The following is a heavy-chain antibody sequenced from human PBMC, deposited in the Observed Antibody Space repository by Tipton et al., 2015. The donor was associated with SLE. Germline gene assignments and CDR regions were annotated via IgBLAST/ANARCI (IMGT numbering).Heavy chain of an antibody. Sequence: SLRLSCAASGLTFSDYYMSWIRQAPGKGLEWVSSISTSSSYIYYADSVKGRFTISRDNARNSLYLQMNSLRAEDTALYYCARDGEPDFDYWGQGTLVTVSS. CDR1: GLTFSDYY. CDR3: ARDGEPDFDY. V-gene: IGHV3-11*06. D-gene: IGHD1-14*01. CDR2: ISTSSSYI. J-gene: IGHJ4*02.